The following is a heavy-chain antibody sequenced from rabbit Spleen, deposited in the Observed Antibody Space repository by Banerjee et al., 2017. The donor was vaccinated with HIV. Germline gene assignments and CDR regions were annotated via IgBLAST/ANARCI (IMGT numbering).Heavy chain of an antibody. V-gene: IGHV1S40*01. J-gene: IGHJ4*01. Sequence: VESGGGLVKPGASLTLTCTASGFSFSSSHYMCWVRQAPGKGLEWIACINAVTGKAVYATWAKGRFTFSKTSSTTVTLQVTSLTAADTATYFCARDGAGGSYFALWGPGTLVTVS. D-gene: IGHD8-1*01. CDR2: INAVTGKA. CDR3: ARDGAGGSYFAL. CDR1: GFSFSSSHY.